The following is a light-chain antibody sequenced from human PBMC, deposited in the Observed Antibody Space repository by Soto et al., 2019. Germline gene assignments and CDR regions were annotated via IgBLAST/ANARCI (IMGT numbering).Light chain of an antibody. CDR2: GAS. CDR1: QSVSNS. J-gene: IGKJ1*01. Sequence: EIVLTQSPGTLSLSPGEIVTLSCRASQSVSNSLAWYQQKPGQPPRLLIYGASTRATGIPARFSGSGSGTEFTLTISSLQSEDFAVYYCQQYNNWPSKTFGQGTKVDIK. CDR3: QQYNNWPSKT. V-gene: IGKV3-15*01.